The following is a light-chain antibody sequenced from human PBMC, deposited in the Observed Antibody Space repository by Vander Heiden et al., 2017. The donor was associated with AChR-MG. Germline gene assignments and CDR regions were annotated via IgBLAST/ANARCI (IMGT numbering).Light chain of an antibody. Sequence: IVLTQPPGTLSWAPGESTTLACRASQNVSSSFLGWYQQKPGQAPRALVYGASSRATGIPDRCSGSGSGTDFTLTISRLEPEDFAVYYCQHLGTFGQGTKLEIK. CDR3: QHLGT. CDR1: QNVSSSF. V-gene: IGKV3-20*01. CDR2: GAS. J-gene: IGKJ2*02.